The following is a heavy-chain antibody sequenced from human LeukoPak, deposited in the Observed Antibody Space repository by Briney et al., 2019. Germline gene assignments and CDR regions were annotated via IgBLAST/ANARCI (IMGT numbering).Heavy chain of an antibody. CDR1: GGSISSSSYY. Sequence: PSETLSLTCTVSGGSISSSSYYWGWIRQPPGKGLEWIGSIYCSGSTYYNPSLKSRVTISVDTSKNQFSLKLSSVTAADTAVYYCARAVSSIAARNWFDPWGQGTLVTVSS. J-gene: IGHJ5*02. CDR2: IYCSGST. CDR3: ARAVSSIAARNWFDP. V-gene: IGHV4-39*07. D-gene: IGHD6-6*01.